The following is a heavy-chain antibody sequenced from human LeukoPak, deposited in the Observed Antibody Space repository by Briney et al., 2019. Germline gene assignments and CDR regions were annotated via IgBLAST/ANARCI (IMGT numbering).Heavy chain of an antibody. V-gene: IGHV4-34*01. CDR2: INHSGST. CDR3: ARASATVSSTDY. J-gene: IGHJ4*02. CDR1: GGSFSGYY. Sequence: PSETLSLTCAVYGGSFSGYYWSWIRQPPGKGLEWIGEINHSGSTNYNPSLKSRVTISVDTSKNQFSLKLSSATAADTAVYYCARASATVSSTDYWGQGTLVTVSS. D-gene: IGHD4-17*01.